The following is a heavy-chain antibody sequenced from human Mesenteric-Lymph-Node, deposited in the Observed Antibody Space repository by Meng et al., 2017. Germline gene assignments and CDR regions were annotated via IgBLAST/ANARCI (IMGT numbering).Heavy chain of an antibody. V-gene: IGHV4-59*01. Sequence: VQLQESGPGLVKPSQTLSLTCTVSGGFINNYYWSWIRQPPGKGLEWIGYVYSSGATNYNPSMKSRVTISIDTSKKQFSLNLSSMTAADTAMYFCARGISMDYWGQGLLVTVSS. CDR2: VYSSGAT. J-gene: IGHJ4*02. CDR1: GGFINNYY. CDR3: ARGISMDY. D-gene: IGHD6-13*01.